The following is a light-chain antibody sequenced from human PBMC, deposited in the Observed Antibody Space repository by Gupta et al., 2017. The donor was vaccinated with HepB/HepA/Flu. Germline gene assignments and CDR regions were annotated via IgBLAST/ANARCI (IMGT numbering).Light chain of an antibody. CDR1: SSNIGSNA. Sequence: QSVLTQPPSASGTPGQRVTFSCSGTSSNIGSNAVIWYQQFPGTAPKLLIYSNIQRPSGVPDRFSGSKSGTSASLAISGLQSEDEADYYCAAWDDSLNGWVFGGGTKLTVL. CDR2: SNI. V-gene: IGLV1-44*01. J-gene: IGLJ3*02. CDR3: AAWDDSLNGWV.